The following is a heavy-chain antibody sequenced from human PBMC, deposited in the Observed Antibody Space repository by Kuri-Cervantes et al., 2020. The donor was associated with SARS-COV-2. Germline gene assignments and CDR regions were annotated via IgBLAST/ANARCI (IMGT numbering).Heavy chain of an antibody. Sequence: GESLKISCAASGFTFKTCAMHWVRQAPGKGLEWVAMTSSDGINKSYADSVKGRFTISRDNSRNTLYLQIISLRTEDTAVFYCARARVGVFDFWGQGALVTVSS. CDR1: GFTFKTCA. CDR2: TSSDGINK. V-gene: IGHV3-30*04. CDR3: ARARVGVFDF. J-gene: IGHJ4*02. D-gene: IGHD2-21*01.